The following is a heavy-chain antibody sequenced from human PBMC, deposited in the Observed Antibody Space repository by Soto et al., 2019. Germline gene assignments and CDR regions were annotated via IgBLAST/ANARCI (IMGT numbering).Heavy chain of an antibody. CDR3: AREELAGIAAAAPYVMDV. CDR2: ISYSRSN. D-gene: IGHD6-13*01. J-gene: IGHJ6*02. Sequence: QVQLQESGPGLVKPSQTLSLTCTVSGGSISSGGYYWSWIRQHPGKGLEWIGYISYSRSNYYNPSLKSRVTISVDTSKNKFSLKLSAVTAADTAVYYCAREELAGIAAAAPYVMDVWGQGTTVTVSS. V-gene: IGHV4-31*03. CDR1: GGSISSGGYY.